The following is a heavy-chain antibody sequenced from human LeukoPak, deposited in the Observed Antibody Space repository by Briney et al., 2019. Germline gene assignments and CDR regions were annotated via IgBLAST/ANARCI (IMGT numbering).Heavy chain of an antibody. CDR3: AREKLVRETDDY. CDR2: ISSRRSYI. V-gene: IGHV3-21*01. J-gene: IGHJ4*02. D-gene: IGHD3-10*01. CDR1: GFTFSSYS. Sequence: PGGSLRLSCAASGFTFSSYSMNWVRQAPGKGLEWGSSISSRRSYIKYADSVKGRFTISRDNAKNSLYLQMNSLRAEDTAVYYCAREKLVRETDDYWGQGTLVTVSS.